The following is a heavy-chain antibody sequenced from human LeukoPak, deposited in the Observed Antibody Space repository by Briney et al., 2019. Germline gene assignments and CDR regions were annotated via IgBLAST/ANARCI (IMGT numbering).Heavy chain of an antibody. CDR2: INPDGSQT. CDR3: AGGGDSKSYFGYFDY. D-gene: IGHD1-26*01. Sequence: PGGSLRLSCAASGFTFNTYWMHWVRQAPGKGLVWVSHINPDGSQTNYADSVTGRFTISRDNAKNSLYLQMNSLRAEDTAVYYCAGGGDSKSYFGYFDYWAQGTLVTVSS. J-gene: IGHJ4*02. V-gene: IGHV3-74*01. CDR1: GFTFNTYW.